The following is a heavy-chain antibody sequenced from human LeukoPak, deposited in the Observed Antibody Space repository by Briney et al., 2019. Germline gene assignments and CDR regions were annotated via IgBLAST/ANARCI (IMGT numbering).Heavy chain of an antibody. CDR1: GFTFSDYY. CDR3: AREFSSGWYKNGDTHFDY. Sequence: GSLRLSCAASGFTFSDYYMSWMRQAPGKGLEWVSYTSSSSSYTNYADSVKGRFTISRDNAKNSLYLQMNSLRAEDTAVYYCAREFSSGWYKNGDTHFDYWGQGTLVTVSS. CDR2: TSSSSSYT. J-gene: IGHJ4*02. D-gene: IGHD6-19*01. V-gene: IGHV3-11*06.